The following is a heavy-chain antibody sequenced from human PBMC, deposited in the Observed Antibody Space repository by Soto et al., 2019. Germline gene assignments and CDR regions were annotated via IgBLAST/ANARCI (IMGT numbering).Heavy chain of an antibody. Sequence: QVQLVQSGAEVKKPGSSVKVSCKASGGTFSSYAISWVRQAPGQGLEWMGGIIPIFGTANYAQKFQGRVTITADESTSTAYMELSSLRSEDTAVYYCATINRITMVRGGPDAFDIWGQGTMVTVSS. V-gene: IGHV1-69*01. J-gene: IGHJ3*02. CDR1: GGTFSSYA. D-gene: IGHD3-10*01. CDR2: IIPIFGTA. CDR3: ATINRITMVRGGPDAFDI.